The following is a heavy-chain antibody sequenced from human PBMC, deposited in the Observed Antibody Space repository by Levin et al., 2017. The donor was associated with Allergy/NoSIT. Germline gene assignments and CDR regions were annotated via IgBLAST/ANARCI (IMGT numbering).Heavy chain of an antibody. Sequence: GGSLRLSCEASGFTFSHYAMSWVRQAPGKGLDWVSAISGSGNITYYADSVKGRFTISRDNSKNTLYLQMNGLRAEDTAVYYCAKLSAAGFGELTLDYWGQGILGTVSS. D-gene: IGHD3-10*01. J-gene: IGHJ4*02. V-gene: IGHV3-23*01. CDR1: GFTFSHYA. CDR3: AKLSAAGFGELTLDY. CDR2: ISGSGNIT.